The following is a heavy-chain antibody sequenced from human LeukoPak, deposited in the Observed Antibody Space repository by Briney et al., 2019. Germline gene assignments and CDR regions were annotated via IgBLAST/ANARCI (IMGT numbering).Heavy chain of an antibody. J-gene: IGHJ6*02. CDR1: GFTFGDHA. CDR3: ARGPIQLWLHNGMDV. Sequence: PGRSLGLSCIPSGFTFGDHAMTWVRHAPGKGLEWVGFISSIGYGETTEYAPSVKGRFTTSRDNSNSNAYLQVNSLNTEDTGIYYCARGPIQLWLHNGMDVWGPGTTVIVSS. D-gene: IGHD1-1*01. V-gene: IGHV3-49*04. CDR2: ISSIGYGETT.